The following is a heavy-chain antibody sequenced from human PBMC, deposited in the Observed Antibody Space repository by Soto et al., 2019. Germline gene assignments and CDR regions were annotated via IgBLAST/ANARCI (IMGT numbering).Heavy chain of an antibody. V-gene: IGHV1-69*13. D-gene: IGHD1-26*01. CDR1: GGSFSRYA. CDR3: ARDLSSKLLLSYYGMDV. CDR2: IIPIFGTA. J-gene: IGHJ6*02. Sequence: ASVQVSCKASGGSFSRYAISWVRQAPGQGLEWMGGIIPIFGTANYAQKFQGRVTITADESTSTAYMELSSLRSEDTAVYYCARDLSSKLLLSYYGMDVWGQGTTVTVSS.